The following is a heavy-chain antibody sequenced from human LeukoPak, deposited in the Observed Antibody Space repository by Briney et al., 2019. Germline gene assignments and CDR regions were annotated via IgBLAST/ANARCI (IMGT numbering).Heavy chain of an antibody. CDR3: AKAHGGYSWDY. CDR2: ISGSGGST. J-gene: IGHJ4*02. Sequence: GGSLRLSCAASGFTFSSYGMCSVRQAPGKGLEWVSGISGSGGSTYYADSVKGRFTISRGNSKNTLYLQMNSLRAEDTAVYYCAKAHGGYSWDYWGQGTLVTVSS. V-gene: IGHV3-23*01. CDR1: GFTFSSYG. D-gene: IGHD5-12*01.